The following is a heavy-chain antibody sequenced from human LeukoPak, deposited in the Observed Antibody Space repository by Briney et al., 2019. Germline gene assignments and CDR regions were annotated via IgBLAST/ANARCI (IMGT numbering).Heavy chain of an antibody. D-gene: IGHD3-10*01. V-gene: IGHV4-59*01. CDR3: ARGIYGSGSYYGDFDY. CDR2: IYYSGST. CDR1: GGSISSYY. Sequence: PSETLSLTCTVSGGSISSYYWSWIRQPPGKGLEWIGYIYYSGSTNCNPSLKSRVAISVDTSKNQFSLKLSSVTAADTAVYYCARGIYGSGSYYGDFDYWGQGTLVTVSS. J-gene: IGHJ4*02.